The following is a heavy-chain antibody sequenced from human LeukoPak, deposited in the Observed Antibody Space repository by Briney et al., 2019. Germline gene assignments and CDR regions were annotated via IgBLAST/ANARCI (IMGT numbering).Heavy chain of an antibody. Sequence: GGSLRLSCAPSGFTFSSYAMSWVRQAPGKGLEWVSAISGSGGSTYYADSVKGRFTISRDNSKNTLYLQMNSLRAEDTAVYYCAKDHKSMVRGTYDDWGQGTLVTASS. J-gene: IGHJ4*02. CDR1: GFTFSSYA. V-gene: IGHV3-23*01. D-gene: IGHD3-10*01. CDR2: ISGSGGST. CDR3: AKDHKSMVRGTYDD.